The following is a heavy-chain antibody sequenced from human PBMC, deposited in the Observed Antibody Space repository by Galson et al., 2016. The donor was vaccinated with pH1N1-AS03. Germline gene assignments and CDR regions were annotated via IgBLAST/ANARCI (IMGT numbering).Heavy chain of an antibody. CDR3: ARGLKSMLRGVIDNYYGMDV. V-gene: IGHV1-2*02. D-gene: IGHD3-10*01. CDR1: GYIFSDYY. CDR2: ININDGVT. Sequence: SGYIFSDYYMHWVRQAPGQGLEWMAWININDGVTNYAQKFHGRVTMSGDTSISTAYMELSRLGSDDTAVYYCARGLKSMLRGVIDNYYGMDVWGRGTTVTVSS. J-gene: IGHJ6*02.